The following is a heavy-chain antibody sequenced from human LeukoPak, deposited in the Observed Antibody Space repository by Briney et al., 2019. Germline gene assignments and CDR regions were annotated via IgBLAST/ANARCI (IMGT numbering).Heavy chain of an antibody. J-gene: IGHJ3*02. V-gene: IGHV3-74*01. CDR3: TRPCSYGFWGAFDI. CDR2: INTDGSST. CDR1: GFTFSSYW. Sequence: PGGSLRLSCAAPGFTFSSYWMHSLRQAPGKGLVSASRINTDGSSTTYADSVKGRFTISRDNAKNTLYLQMNSLRGEDTAVYYCTRPCSYGFWGAFDIWGQGTMVTVSS. D-gene: IGHD5-18*01.